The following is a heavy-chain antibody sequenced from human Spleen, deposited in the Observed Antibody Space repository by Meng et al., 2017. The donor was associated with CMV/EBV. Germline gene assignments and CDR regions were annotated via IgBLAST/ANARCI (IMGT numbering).Heavy chain of an antibody. Sequence: GGSLRLSCAASGFTFGGYCMNWVRQAPGKGLEWVAVISYDGSNKYYADSVKGRFTISRDNSKNTLYLQMNSLRAEDTAVYYCARDPSITIFGVVTYHFDYWGQGTLVTVSS. J-gene: IGHJ4*02. CDR3: ARDPSITIFGVVTYHFDY. CDR2: ISYDGSNK. V-gene: IGHV3-30*03. D-gene: IGHD3-3*01. CDR1: GFTFGGYC.